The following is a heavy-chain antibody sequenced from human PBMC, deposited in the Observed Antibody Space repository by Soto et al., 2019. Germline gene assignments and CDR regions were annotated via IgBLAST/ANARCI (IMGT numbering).Heavy chain of an antibody. V-gene: IGHV3-48*01. CDR2: ISPGTSTI. Sequence: EVQLMESGGGLVQPGGSLRLSCAASGFTFSTYGMNWVRQAPGKGLEWVSYISPGTSTIYYADSVKGRFTISRDNAKNSLYLQMNSLSAEDTAVYYCASHPSGDSYWGQGTLVTVSS. J-gene: IGHJ4*02. CDR1: GFTFSTYG. CDR3: ASHPSGDSY. D-gene: IGHD4-17*01.